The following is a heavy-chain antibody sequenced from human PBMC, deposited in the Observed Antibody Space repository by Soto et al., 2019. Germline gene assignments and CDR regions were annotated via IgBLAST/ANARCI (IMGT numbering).Heavy chain of an antibody. Sequence: SETLSLTGAVSGGSISSGGYSWSWIRQPPGKGLEWIGYIYHSGSTYYNPSLKSRVTISVDRSKNQFSLQLRSVTAADTAAYYCASVGLYCDSTSCYREVYWFDPWGQLTLVTVSS. CDR2: IYHSGST. J-gene: IGHJ5*02. CDR1: GGSISSGGYS. D-gene: IGHD2-2*02. V-gene: IGHV4-30-2*01. CDR3: ASVGLYCDSTSCYREVYWFDP.